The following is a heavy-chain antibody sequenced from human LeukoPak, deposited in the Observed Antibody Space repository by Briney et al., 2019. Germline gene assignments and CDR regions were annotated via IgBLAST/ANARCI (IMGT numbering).Heavy chain of an antibody. D-gene: IGHD6-13*01. J-gene: IGHJ5*02. V-gene: IGHV3-30*03. Sequence: PGGSLRLSCAASGFTFSSYGMHWVRQAPGKGLEWVAVISYDGSNKYYADSVKGRFTISRDNSKNTLYLQMNSLRAEDTAVYYCARDLGPLSSSWDWFDPWGQGTLVTVSS. CDR3: ARDLGPLSSSWDWFDP. CDR1: GFTFSSYG. CDR2: ISYDGSNK.